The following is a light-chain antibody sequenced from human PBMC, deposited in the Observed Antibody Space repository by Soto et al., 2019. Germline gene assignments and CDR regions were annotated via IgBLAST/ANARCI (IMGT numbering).Light chain of an antibody. V-gene: IGKV1-5*03. CDR3: QHYNSYSEA. J-gene: IGKJ1*01. Sequence: DIQMTQSPSSLSASVGDRVTITCRASQTISSWLAWYQQTPGKAPKLLIYKASTLKSGVPSRFRGSGSGTEFTLTISSLQPDDFSTYYCQHYNSYSEAFGQGTKVDIK. CDR2: KAS. CDR1: QTISSW.